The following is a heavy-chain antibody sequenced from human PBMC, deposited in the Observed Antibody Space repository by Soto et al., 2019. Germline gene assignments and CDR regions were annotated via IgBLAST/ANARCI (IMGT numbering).Heavy chain of an antibody. D-gene: IGHD4-17*01. CDR3: AKDEVSRKYYGHSLDA. CDR1: GFTFSNYG. V-gene: IGHV3-33*03. Sequence: QVKLVESRGGLVQPGRSLRLSCVVSGFTFSNYGMHWVRQAPGKGLEWVADIWYDGSGQRYAGSVQGRFTISRDNSKNTLYLQINSLRVEDTAVYYCAKDEVSRKYYGHSLDAWGQGTTVTVSS. CDR2: IWYDGSGQ. J-gene: IGHJ6*02.